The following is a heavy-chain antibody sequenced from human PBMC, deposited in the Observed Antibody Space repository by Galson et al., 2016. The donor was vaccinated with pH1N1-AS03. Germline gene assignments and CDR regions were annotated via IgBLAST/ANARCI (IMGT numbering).Heavy chain of an antibody. D-gene: IGHD3-10*01. CDR3: LAYGSGTQAYFDY. Sequence: SVKVPCKASGYTFTRYYVHWVRQAPGEGLEWMGVIDPSGGGTTYAQKFQDRVTMTRDTSTSSAHMELSSLRFDDTAVYYCLAYGSGTQAYFDYWGQGTPVAVSS. CDR1: GYTFTRYY. J-gene: IGHJ4*02. V-gene: IGHV1-46*01. CDR2: IDPSGGGT.